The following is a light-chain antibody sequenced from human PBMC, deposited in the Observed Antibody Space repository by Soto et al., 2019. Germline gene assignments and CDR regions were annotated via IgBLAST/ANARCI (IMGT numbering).Light chain of an antibody. CDR3: QQRDDLYT. V-gene: IGKV3D-20*02. CDR1: QSISSNY. Sequence: EIVLTQSPGTLSLSPGERASLSCRASQSISSNYLAWFQQKPGQAPRLLISTASSRATGIPDRFSGSGSGTDFTLTISRLEPEDFAVYFCQQRDDLYTFGQGTKLQIK. CDR2: TAS. J-gene: IGKJ2*01.